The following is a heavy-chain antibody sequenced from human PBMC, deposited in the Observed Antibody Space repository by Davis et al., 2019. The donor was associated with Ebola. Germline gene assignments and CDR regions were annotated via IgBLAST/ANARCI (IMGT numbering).Heavy chain of an antibody. Sequence: PSETLSLTCTVSGGSISSSSYYWGWIRQPPGKGLEWIGSIYYSGSTYYNPSLKSRVTISVDTSKNQFSLKLSSVTAADTAVYYCARGYERFGTGTRNWFDPWGQGTLVTVSS. CDR3: ARGYERFGTGTRNWFDP. J-gene: IGHJ5*02. V-gene: IGHV4-39*07. CDR2: IYYSGST. D-gene: IGHD1-7*01. CDR1: GGSISSSSYY.